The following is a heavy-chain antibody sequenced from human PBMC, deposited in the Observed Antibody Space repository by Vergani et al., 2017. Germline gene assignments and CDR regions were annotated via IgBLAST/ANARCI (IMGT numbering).Heavy chain of an antibody. J-gene: IGHJ4*02. D-gene: IGHD3-22*01. CDR3: AKEGRITMIVVVISCFDY. CDR2: ISGSGGST. V-gene: IGHV3-23*01. Sequence: EVQLLESGGGLVQPGGSLRLSCAASGFTFSSYAMSWVRQAPGKGLEWVSAISGSGGSTYYADSVKGRFTISRDNSKNTLYLQMNSLRAEDTAVYYCAKEGRITMIVVVISCFDYWGQGTLVTVSS. CDR1: GFTFSSYA.